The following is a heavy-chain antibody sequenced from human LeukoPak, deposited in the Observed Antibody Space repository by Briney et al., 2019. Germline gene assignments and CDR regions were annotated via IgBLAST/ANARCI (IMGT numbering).Heavy chain of an antibody. J-gene: IGHJ4*02. V-gene: IGHV4-34*01. Sequence: SETLSLTCVVYGASFSGYSWSWIRQPPGRGLEWIGKINHSGSTNYNPSLKSRVIISLDTSKNQFSPKVRSVTAADTAVYYCARAGYSNSVDYWGQGTLVTVSS. CDR1: GASFSGYS. D-gene: IGHD4-11*01. CDR3: ARAGYSNSVDY. CDR2: INHSGST.